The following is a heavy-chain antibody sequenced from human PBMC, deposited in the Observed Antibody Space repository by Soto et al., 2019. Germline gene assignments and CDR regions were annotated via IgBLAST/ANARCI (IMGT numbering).Heavy chain of an antibody. V-gene: IGHV3-11*01. CDR1: GFTFSDYY. CDR3: ARDYVVPAAGWFDP. J-gene: IGHJ5*02. Sequence: WGSLRLSCAASGFTFSDYYMSWIRQAPGKGLEWVSYISSSGSTIYYADSVKGRFTISRDNAKNSLYLQMNSLRAEDTAVYYCARDYVVPAAGWFDPWGQGTLVTVSS. CDR2: ISSSGSTI. D-gene: IGHD2-2*01.